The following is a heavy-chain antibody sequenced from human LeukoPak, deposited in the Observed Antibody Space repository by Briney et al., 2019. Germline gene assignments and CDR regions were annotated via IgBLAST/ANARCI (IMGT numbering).Heavy chain of an antibody. V-gene: IGHV3-30-3*01. CDR3: ARDRRAVVASYYFDY. CDR1: GFTFSSYA. CDR2: ISYDGSNK. D-gene: IGHD2-15*01. Sequence: PGRSLRLSCAASGFTFSSYAMHWVRQAPGKGLEWVAVISYDGSNKYYADSVKGRFTISRDNSKNTLYLQMNSLRAEDTAVYYCARDRRAVVASYYFDYWGQGTLVTVSS. J-gene: IGHJ4*02.